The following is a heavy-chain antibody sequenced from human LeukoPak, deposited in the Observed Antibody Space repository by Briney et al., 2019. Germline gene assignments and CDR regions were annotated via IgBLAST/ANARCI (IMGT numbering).Heavy chain of an antibody. J-gene: IGHJ4*02. D-gene: IGHD6-13*01. Sequence: SETLSLTCTVSGGSIISSAYYWSWIRQPPGKGLEWIGYIYYSGSTYYNPSLKSRVTISVDTSKNQFSLKLSSVTAADTAVYYCARYSSSWNFDYWGQGTLVTVSS. V-gene: IGHV4-61*08. CDR3: ARYSSSWNFDY. CDR2: IYYSGST. CDR1: GGSIISSAYY.